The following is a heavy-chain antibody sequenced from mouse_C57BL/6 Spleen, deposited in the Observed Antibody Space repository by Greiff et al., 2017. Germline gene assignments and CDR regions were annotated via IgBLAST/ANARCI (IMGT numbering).Heavy chain of an antibody. J-gene: IGHJ1*03. CDR2: ISNGGGST. CDR1: GFTFSDYY. V-gene: IGHV5-12*01. CDR3: ASVGSWYFDV. Sequence: EVKVVESGGGLVQPGGSLKLSCAASGFTFSDYYMYWVRQTPEKRLEWVAYISNGGGSTYYPDSVKGRFTISSDNAKNTLYLQMSRQKSEDTATYYCASVGSWYFDVWGTGTTVTVSS.